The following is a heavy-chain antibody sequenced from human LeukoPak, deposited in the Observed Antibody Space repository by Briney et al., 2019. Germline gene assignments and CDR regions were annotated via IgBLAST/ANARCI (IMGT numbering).Heavy chain of an antibody. D-gene: IGHD3-10*01. J-gene: IGHJ4*02. V-gene: IGHV4-34*01. CDR3: ARDFLQGVRGNTGGSFDY. CDR1: GGSFSGYY. CDR2: INHSGST. Sequence: PSETLSLTCAVYGGSFSGYYWSWIRQPPGKGLEWIGEINHSGSTNYNPSLKSRVTISVDTSKNQFSLKLSSVTAADTAVYFCARDFLQGVRGNTGGSFDYWGQGTLVTVSS.